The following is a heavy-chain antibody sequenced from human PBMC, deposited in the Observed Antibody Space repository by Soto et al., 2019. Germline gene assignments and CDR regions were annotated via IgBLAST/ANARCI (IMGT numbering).Heavy chain of an antibody. Sequence: QVQLQESGPGLVKPSETLSLTCTVSGGSISSYYWSWIRQPPGKGLEWIGYIYYSGSTNYNPSLKSRLSTSVDTSKNQFSRKLSSVTAADTAVYYCAREGLTGTISLYYGAGMDVWGQGKRVNVSS. D-gene: IGHD1-20*01. CDR2: IYYSGST. J-gene: IGHJ6*01. V-gene: IGHV4-59*01. CDR3: AREGLTGTISLYYGAGMDV. CDR1: GGSISSYY.